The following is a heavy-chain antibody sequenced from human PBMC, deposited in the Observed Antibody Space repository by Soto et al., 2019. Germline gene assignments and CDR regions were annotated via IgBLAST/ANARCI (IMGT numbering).Heavy chain of an antibody. V-gene: IGHV3-53*01. Sequence: EVQLVESGGGLIQPGGSLRLSCAASGFTVSSNYMSWVRQAPGKGLEWVSVIYSGGSTYHADSVKGRFTISRDNSKNTLYLQMNSLRAEDTDVYYCARDRVESGYPEYFQHWGQGTLVTVSS. CDR3: ARDRVESGYPEYFQH. J-gene: IGHJ1*01. D-gene: IGHD3-22*01. CDR1: GFTVSSNY. CDR2: IYSGGST.